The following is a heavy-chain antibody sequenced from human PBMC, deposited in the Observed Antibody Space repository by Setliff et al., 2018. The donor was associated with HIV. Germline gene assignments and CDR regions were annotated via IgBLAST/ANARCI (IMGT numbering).Heavy chain of an antibody. V-gene: IGHV4-39*01. J-gene: IGHJ6*03. CDR1: RGPISTSSYY. CDR2: IYYSGST. D-gene: IGHD3-3*01. Sequence: PSYTLSLTCTVSRGPISTSSYYWGWIRQPPGKGLEWIGSIYYSGSTYYNPSLKSRVTISVDTSKNQFSLKLSSVTAADTAVYYCARQRATQITIFGVVIPNYYMDVWGKGTTVTVSS. CDR3: ARQRATQITIFGVVIPNYYMDV.